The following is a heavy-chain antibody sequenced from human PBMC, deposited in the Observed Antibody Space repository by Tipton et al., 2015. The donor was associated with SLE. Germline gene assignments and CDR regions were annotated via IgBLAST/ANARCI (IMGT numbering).Heavy chain of an antibody. Sequence: TLSLTCSVSGASISSGSYYWSWIRQHPGKGLEWIGYIYYSGSSYYNPSLKSRVTISVDTSKNQFSLKLTSLTAADTAVYYCARDWDGMDVWDQGTTVIVSS. CDR1: GASISSGSYY. V-gene: IGHV4-31*03. CDR2: IYYSGSS. J-gene: IGHJ6*02. D-gene: IGHD3-16*01. CDR3: ARDWDGMDV.